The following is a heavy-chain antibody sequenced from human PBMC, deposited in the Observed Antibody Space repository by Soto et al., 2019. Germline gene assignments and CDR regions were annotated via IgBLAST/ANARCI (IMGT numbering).Heavy chain of an antibody. Sequence: EVQLVESGGGLVQPGRSLRLSCAASGFTFDDYAMHWVRQAPGKGLEWVSGISWNSGSIGYADSVKGRFTISRDNAKNSLYLQMNSLRAEDTALYYCAKGWFGELPQGAFDIWGQGTMVTVSS. CDR1: GFTFDDYA. D-gene: IGHD3-10*01. CDR3: AKGWFGELPQGAFDI. J-gene: IGHJ3*02. CDR2: ISWNSGSI. V-gene: IGHV3-9*01.